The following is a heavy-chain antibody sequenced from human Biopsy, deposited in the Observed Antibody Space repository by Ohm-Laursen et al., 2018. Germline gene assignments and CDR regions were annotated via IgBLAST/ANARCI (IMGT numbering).Heavy chain of an antibody. CDR3: VKDRGGARASFHY. Sequence: SLSLSCAAPGFIFDDYDMHWVRQAPGKGLEWVSRINRDSDTADYVDSVRGRFTISRDNARKTLFLQMNSLRPEDTALYYCVKDRGGARASFHYWGQGIRVAVSS. D-gene: IGHD3-16*01. CDR1: GFIFDDYD. CDR2: INRDSDTA. J-gene: IGHJ4*02. V-gene: IGHV3-9*01.